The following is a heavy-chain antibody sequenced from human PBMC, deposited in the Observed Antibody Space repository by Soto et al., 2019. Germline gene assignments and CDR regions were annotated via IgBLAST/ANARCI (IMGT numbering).Heavy chain of an antibody. Sequence: GGSLRLSCAASGFTFSSYGMHWVRQAPGKGLEWVAVIWYDGSNKYYADSVKGRFTISRDNSKNTLYLQMNSLRAEDTAVYYCAVVSPSHYYYGMDVWGQGTTVTVSS. CDR3: AVVSPSHYYYGMDV. V-gene: IGHV3-33*01. J-gene: IGHJ6*02. CDR1: GFTFSSYG. CDR2: IWYDGSNK. D-gene: IGHD2-15*01.